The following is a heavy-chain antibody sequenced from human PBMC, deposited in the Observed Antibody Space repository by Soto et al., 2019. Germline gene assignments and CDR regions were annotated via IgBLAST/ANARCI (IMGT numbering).Heavy chain of an antibody. Sequence: PGGSLGLSCAASGVTVSSNYMSWVRQGPGKGLDWVSVISDGGGSTFYADSVKGRFTISRDNSKNTLYLQMNGLRADDTAVYYRAKGRGSSMYHWCETWGQETL. D-gene: IGHD6-13*01. CDR2: ISDGGGST. J-gene: IGHJ5*02. CDR3: AKGRGSSMYHWCET. CDR1: GVTVSSNY. V-gene: IGHV3-23*01.